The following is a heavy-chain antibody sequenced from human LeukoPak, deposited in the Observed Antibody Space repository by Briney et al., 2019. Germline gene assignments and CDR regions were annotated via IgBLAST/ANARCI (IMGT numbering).Heavy chain of an antibody. CDR2: ISGSGGST. J-gene: IGHJ5*02. CDR3: AKFGGQPLLEWSWFDP. CDR1: GFTFSSYA. D-gene: IGHD2-21*02. V-gene: IGHV3-23*01. Sequence: PGGSLRLSCATSGFTFSSYAMSWVRQAPGKGLEWVSAISGSGGSTYYADSVKGRFTISRDNSKNTLYLQMNSLRAEDTAVHYCAKFGGQPLLEWSWFDPWGQGTLVTVSS.